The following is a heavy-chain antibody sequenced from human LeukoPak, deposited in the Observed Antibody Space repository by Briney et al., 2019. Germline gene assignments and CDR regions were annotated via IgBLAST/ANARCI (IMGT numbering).Heavy chain of an antibody. CDR2: ISEDGSNI. D-gene: IGHD6-13*01. Sequence: GGSLRLSCAASGFTFRNYGMHCLRQAPGKGLEWVDVISEDGSNIHYADSVRGRFTISRDNPNNTLHLQMNSLRAEDTAIYYCAKDRETTASGTFDSGGQGTLVTVS. CDR3: AKDRETTASGTFDS. V-gene: IGHV3-30*18. CDR1: GFTFRNYG. J-gene: IGHJ4*02.